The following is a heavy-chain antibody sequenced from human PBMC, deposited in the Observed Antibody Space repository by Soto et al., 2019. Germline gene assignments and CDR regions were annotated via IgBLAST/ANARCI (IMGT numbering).Heavy chain of an antibody. CDR1: GYTFTDYF. V-gene: IGHV1-2*02. Sequence: QVQLVQSGAEVKKPGASVKVSCEASGYTFTDYFIHWVRQAPGQGLEWIGWINPYSGGADLSQKFQGRVTMTRDTSIITANMEVSSLRSDDTAVFYCARLMHYSHSGGSSHSGFDMWGQGTLVTVSS. CDR2: INPYSGGA. CDR3: ARLMHYSHSGGSSHSGFDM. J-gene: IGHJ3*02. D-gene: IGHD2-21*01.